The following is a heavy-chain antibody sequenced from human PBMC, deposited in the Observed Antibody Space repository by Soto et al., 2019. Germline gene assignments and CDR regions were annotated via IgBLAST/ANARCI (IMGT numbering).Heavy chain of an antibody. D-gene: IGHD2-21*02. V-gene: IGHV1-18*01. CDR1: GYTFTSYG. J-gene: IGHJ4*02. Sequence: QVKLVQSGAEVKKPGASVKVSCKASGYTFTSYGISWVRQAPGQGLEWMGWISAYNGNTSYAQKPQGRVTMTTDTSTSTADMELRSLRYYDTAVYYCARVGTYCGGVCYSDLDYWGQGTRVTVSA. CDR2: ISAYNGNT. CDR3: ARVGTYCGGVCYSDLDY.